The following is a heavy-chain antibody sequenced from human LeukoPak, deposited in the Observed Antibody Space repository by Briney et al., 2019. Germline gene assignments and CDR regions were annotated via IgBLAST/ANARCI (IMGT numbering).Heavy chain of an antibody. CDR3: ARGRSTGWFLAHYFDN. J-gene: IGHJ4*02. Sequence: PSETLSLTCVVSNGSLSSYYWSWIRQSPEKGLGWIGEISHRGSTNYNPSFQSRVTISVDTSKNHFSLKLTSVSAADTAVYYCARGRSTGWFLAHYFDNWGQGTLVTVSS. V-gene: IGHV4-34*01. CDR1: NGSLSSYY. D-gene: IGHD6-19*01. CDR2: ISHRGST.